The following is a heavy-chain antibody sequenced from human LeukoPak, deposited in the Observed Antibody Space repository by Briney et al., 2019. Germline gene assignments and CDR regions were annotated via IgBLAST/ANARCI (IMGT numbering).Heavy chain of an antibody. J-gene: IGHJ3*02. CDR1: GGSISSGGYY. CDR2: IYYSGST. Sequence: SQTLSLTCTLSGGSISSGGYYWSWIRHHPGKGLEWIGYIYYSGSTYYNPSLKSRVTISVDTSKNQFSLKLSSVTAADTAVYYCARDYSIAVAADAAIDAFDMWGQGTMVSVSS. CDR3: ARDYSIAVAADAAIDAFDM. D-gene: IGHD6-19*01. V-gene: IGHV4-31*03.